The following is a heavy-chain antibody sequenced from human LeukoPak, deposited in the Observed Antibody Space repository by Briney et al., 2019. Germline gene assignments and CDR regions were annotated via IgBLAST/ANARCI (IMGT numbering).Heavy chain of an antibody. J-gene: IGHJ3*02. Sequence: KASETLSLTCTVSGGSISSYYWSWIRQPPGKGLEWIGYIYYSGSTNYNTSLKSRVTISVDTSKNQFSLKLSSVTAADTAVYYCARESPQNYYDSSGYSYAFDIWGQGTMVTVSS. CDR2: IYYSGST. D-gene: IGHD3-22*01. V-gene: IGHV4-59*01. CDR1: GGSISSYY. CDR3: ARESPQNYYDSSGYSYAFDI.